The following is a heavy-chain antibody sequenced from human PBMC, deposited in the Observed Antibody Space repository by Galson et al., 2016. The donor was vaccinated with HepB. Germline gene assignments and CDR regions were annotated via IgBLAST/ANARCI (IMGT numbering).Heavy chain of an antibody. J-gene: IGHJ6*02. V-gene: IGHV1-69*13. CDR3: ARPLIAALGSDYYYGMDV. CDR2: IIPIFATA. CDR1: GGTFSSYA. Sequence: SVKVSCKASGGTFSSYAISWVRQAPGQGLEWMGGIIPIFATAKYAQKFPGRVTITADESTGTAYVALISLRSEDTVVYYFARPLIAALGSDYYYGMDVWGQGTTVTVSS. D-gene: IGHD6-13*01.